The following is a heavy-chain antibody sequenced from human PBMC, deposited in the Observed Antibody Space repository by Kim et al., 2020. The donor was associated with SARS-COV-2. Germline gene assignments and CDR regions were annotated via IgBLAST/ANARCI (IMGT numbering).Heavy chain of an antibody. CDR1: GFSVSNYD. J-gene: IGHJ6*02. CDR3: ARYYGLDV. Sequence: GGSLRLSCVASGFSVSNYDMSWVRQAPGKGLEWVSAISRSGGFPFYADPVRGRFTISRDNSKNTLYLQMGSLRAEDTAIYYCARYYGLDVWGQGTTVTVSS. V-gene: IGHV3-23*01. CDR2: ISRSGGFP.